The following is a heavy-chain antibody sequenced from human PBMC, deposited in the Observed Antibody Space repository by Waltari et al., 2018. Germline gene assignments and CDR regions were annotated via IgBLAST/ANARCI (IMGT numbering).Heavy chain of an antibody. CDR1: GSTPGRIY. D-gene: IGHD1-26*01. CDR2: ISSSSSYI. J-gene: IGHJ4*02. CDR3: ARDQVGATGY. V-gene: IGHV3-21*01. Sequence: EVRLVEAGGGRVKPGGSRSPSSPLSGSTPGRIYTDWDRQAPGKGREWVSSISSSSSYIYYADSVKGRFTISRDNAKNSLYLQMNSLRAEDAAVYYCARDQVGATGYWGQGTLVTVSS.